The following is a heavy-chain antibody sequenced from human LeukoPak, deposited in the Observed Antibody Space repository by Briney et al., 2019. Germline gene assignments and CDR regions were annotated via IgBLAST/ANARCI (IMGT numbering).Heavy chain of an antibody. CDR3: TTDPYYYDSRVY. Sequence: PGGSLRLSCAASGFTFSNAWMSWVRQAPGKGLEWVGRIKSRTDGGTTDYAAPVKGRFTISRDDSKNTLYLQMNSLKTEDTAVYYCTTDPYYYDSRVYWGQGTLVTVSS. D-gene: IGHD3-22*01. CDR1: GFTFSNAW. J-gene: IGHJ4*02. CDR2: IKSRTDGGTT. V-gene: IGHV3-15*01.